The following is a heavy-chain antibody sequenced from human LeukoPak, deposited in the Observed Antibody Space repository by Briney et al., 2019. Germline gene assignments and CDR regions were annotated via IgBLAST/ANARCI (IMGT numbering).Heavy chain of an antibody. D-gene: IGHD3-16*02. CDR3: ARGLRFIQGPGYYYMDV. CDR2: INHRGNT. CDR1: GGSFNAYY. V-gene: IGHV4-34*01. Sequence: SETLSLTCAVYGGSFNAYYWTWIRQTQGKGLEWIGEINHRGNTNYNPSLESRVTISADTSKNQFSLNLGSVTAADTAIYYCARGLRFIQGPGYYYMDVWGKGTTVTVSS. J-gene: IGHJ6*03.